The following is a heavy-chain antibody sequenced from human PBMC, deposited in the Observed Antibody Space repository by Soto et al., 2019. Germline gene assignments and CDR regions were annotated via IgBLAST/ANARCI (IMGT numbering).Heavy chain of an antibody. J-gene: IGHJ3*01. CDR3: ALVQVSGCVFRLALGT. CDR1: GYTFDNYA. D-gene: IGHD6-19*01. Sequence: QVQLVQSGAQVKKPGASVKVSCKASGYTFDNYALHWVRQAPGRRVEWMGWIHAGNGYTKYSQSFQGIGPITRDTSACAVPWDPSRLICRSTSVYDFALVQVSGCVFRLALGTWGQGTMV. CDR2: IHAGNGYT. V-gene: IGHV1-3*01.